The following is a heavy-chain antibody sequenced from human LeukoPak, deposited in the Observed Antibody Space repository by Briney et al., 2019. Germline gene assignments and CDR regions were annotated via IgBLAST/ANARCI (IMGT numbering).Heavy chain of an antibody. CDR2: ISASGSTT. J-gene: IGHJ4*02. Sequence: GRSLRLSCAASGFTFSSYGMHWVRQAPGQGLEWASTISASGSTTYYADSVRGRFTISRDNSKNTLSLQMSSLRAEDTAVYYCAKARTPYNSGFDYWGQGTLVAVSS. V-gene: IGHV3-23*01. D-gene: IGHD6-19*01. CDR1: GFTFSSYG. CDR3: AKARTPYNSGFDY.